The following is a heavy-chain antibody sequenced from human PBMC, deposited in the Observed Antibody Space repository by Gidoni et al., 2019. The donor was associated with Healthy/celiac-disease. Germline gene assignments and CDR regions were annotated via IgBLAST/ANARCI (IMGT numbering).Heavy chain of an antibody. D-gene: IGHD2-2*01. V-gene: IGHV4-4*02. CDR1: GGSISSSNW. CDR3: ARRGAVVANLDWYFDL. J-gene: IGHJ2*01. Sequence: QVQLQESGPGLVKPSGTLSLTCAASGGSISSSNWWSWVRQPPGKGLEWIGEIYHSGSTNYNPSLKSRVTISVDKSKNQFSLKLSSVTAADTAVYYCARRGAVVANLDWYFDLWGRGTLVTVSS. CDR2: IYHSGST.